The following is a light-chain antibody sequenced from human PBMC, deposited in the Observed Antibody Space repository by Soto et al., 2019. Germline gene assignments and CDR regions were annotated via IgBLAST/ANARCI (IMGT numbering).Light chain of an antibody. CDR3: MQALQTQRT. V-gene: IGKV2-28*01. CDR2: LGS. CDR1: QSLLHSNGYSY. J-gene: IGKJ1*01. Sequence: DIVMTQSPLSLPVTPGEPASISCRSSQSLLHSNGYSYLDWYLQKPGQSPQLLIYLGSNRASGVPDRFSGSGSGTDFTLKISRVEAEDVGVYYCMQALQTQRTFGQGTKVDIK.